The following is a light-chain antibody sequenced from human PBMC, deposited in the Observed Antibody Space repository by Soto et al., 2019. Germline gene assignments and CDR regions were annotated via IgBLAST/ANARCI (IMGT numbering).Light chain of an antibody. V-gene: IGKV3-20*01. CDR2: ATS. CDR3: QQYGTAPRT. CDR1: QSVGTLY. Sequence: IVLPQSPCTLSFSPGGRATLSCRASQSVGTLYLAWYQQKPGQAPRLLISATSTRATGIPDRFSGSASGTDFTLTITRLEPEDFPAYYCQQYGTAPRTFGQGTKVDIK. J-gene: IGKJ1*01.